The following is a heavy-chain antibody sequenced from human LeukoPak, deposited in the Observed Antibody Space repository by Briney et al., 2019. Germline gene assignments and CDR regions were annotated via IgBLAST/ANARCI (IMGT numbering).Heavy chain of an antibody. Sequence: SVKVSCKASGGTFSSYAISWVRQAPGQGLEWMGRIIPILGIANYAQKFQGRVTMTTDTSTSTAYMELRSLRSDDTAVYYCARDWSGSYYFGYWGQGTLVTVSS. D-gene: IGHD1-26*01. V-gene: IGHV1-69*04. J-gene: IGHJ4*02. CDR1: GGTFSSYA. CDR3: ARDWSGSYYFGY. CDR2: IIPILGIA.